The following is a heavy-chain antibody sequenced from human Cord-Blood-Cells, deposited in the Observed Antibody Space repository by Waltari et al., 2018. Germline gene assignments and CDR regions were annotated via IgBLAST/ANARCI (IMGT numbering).Heavy chain of an antibody. D-gene: IGHD6-6*01. J-gene: IGHJ6*02. Sequence: QVHLVQSGAEVKKHRSSVMGSCKASAITFSTYPLSWVCQPPGHGLEWMGGIIPIFGTANYAQKFQGRVTITADESTSTAYMELSSLRSEDTAVYYCARDSPGNARYGMDVWGQGTTVTVSS. CDR2: IIPIFGTA. CDR1: AITFSTYP. V-gene: IGHV1-69*01. CDR3: ARDSPGNARYGMDV.